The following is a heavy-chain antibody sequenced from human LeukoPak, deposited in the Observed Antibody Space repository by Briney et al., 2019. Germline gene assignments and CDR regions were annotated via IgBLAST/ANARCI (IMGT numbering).Heavy chain of an antibody. Sequence: GGSLRLSCAASGFTFNNHALTWVRQTPGKGLECVSAVSGDGVSPYYADSVRGRFTISRDNSKNTLYLQMNSLRVEDSAVYFCARDPGAFPYSFDYWGQGILVTVSS. D-gene: IGHD4/OR15-4a*01. CDR1: GFTFNNHA. J-gene: IGHJ4*02. CDR2: VSGDGVSP. V-gene: IGHV3-23*01. CDR3: ARDPGAFPYSFDY.